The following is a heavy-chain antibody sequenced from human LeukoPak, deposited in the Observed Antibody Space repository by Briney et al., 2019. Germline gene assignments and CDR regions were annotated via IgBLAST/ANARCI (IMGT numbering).Heavy chain of an antibody. CDR3: TGNYYGSGSYADFDY. D-gene: IGHD3-10*01. CDR1: GFTFSGSA. CDR2: IRSTANGYAA. Sequence: GGSLRLSCAASGFTFSGSALHWVRQASGKGLEWVGRIRSTANGYAAAYAALVKGRFTISRDDSKNTAYLQMDSLKTEDTAVYYCTGNYYGSGSYADFDYWGQGTLVTVPS. J-gene: IGHJ4*02. V-gene: IGHV3-73*01.